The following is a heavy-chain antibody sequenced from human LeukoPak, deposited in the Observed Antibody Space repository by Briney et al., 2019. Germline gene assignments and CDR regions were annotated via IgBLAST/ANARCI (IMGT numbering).Heavy chain of an antibody. V-gene: IGHV4-61*02. CDR3: ARVPYYYDSSGYSAFDI. CDR1: GGSISSGSYY. D-gene: IGHD3-22*01. Sequence: SETLSLTCTVSGGSISSGSYYRSWIRQPAGKGLEWIGRIYTSGSTNYNPSLKSRVTISVDTSKSQFSLKLSSVTAADTAVYYCARVPYYYDSSGYSAFDIWGQGTMVTVSS. CDR2: IYTSGST. J-gene: IGHJ3*02.